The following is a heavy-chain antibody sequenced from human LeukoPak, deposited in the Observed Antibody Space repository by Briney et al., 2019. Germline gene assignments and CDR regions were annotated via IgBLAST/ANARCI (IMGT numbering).Heavy chain of an antibody. CDR3: ARSVRVEYMDV. Sequence: GGSLRLSCAASGFTVSSNYMSWVRQAPGKGLERVSVIYSGGSTYYADSVKGRFTISRDNSKNTLYLQMNSLRAEDTAVYYCARSVRVEYMDVWGKGTTVTVSS. CDR2: IYSGGST. J-gene: IGHJ6*03. D-gene: IGHD2-15*01. CDR1: GFTVSSNY. V-gene: IGHV3-53*01.